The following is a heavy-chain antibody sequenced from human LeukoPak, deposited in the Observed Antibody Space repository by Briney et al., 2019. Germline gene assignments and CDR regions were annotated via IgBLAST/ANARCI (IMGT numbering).Heavy chain of an antibody. Sequence: GGSLRLSCAASGFTFDDYGMSWVRQAPGKGLEWVSGINWNGGSTGYADSVKGRFTISRDNVKNSLYLQMNSLRAEDTAVYYCARLGESTTDFDYWGQGTLVTVSS. J-gene: IGHJ4*02. V-gene: IGHV3-20*04. CDR1: GFTFDDYG. CDR2: INWNGGST. CDR3: ARLGESTTDFDY. D-gene: IGHD1-14*01.